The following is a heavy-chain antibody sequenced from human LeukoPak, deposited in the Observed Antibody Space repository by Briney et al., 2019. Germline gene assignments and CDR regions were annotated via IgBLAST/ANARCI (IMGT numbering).Heavy chain of an antibody. D-gene: IGHD3-10*01. Sequence: PGGSLRLSCAASGFTFSSYEMNWVRQAPGKGLEWVSYISSSGSTIYYADSVKGRFTISRDNAKNSLHLQMNSLRAEDTAVYYCARAGYYFDYWGQGTLVTVSS. CDR2: ISSSGSTI. CDR3: ARAGYYFDY. J-gene: IGHJ4*02. V-gene: IGHV3-48*03. CDR1: GFTFSSYE.